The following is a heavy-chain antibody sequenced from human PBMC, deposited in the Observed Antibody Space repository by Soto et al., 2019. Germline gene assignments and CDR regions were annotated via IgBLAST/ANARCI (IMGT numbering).Heavy chain of an antibody. D-gene: IGHD1-26*01. CDR3: ARDMSGGTYNYYYGMDV. J-gene: IGHJ6*02. Sequence: GGSLRLSCAASGFSFSSYAMTWVRQAPGRGLEWVSAISGSGSPTYYADSVKGRFTISRDNSKNTLYLQMNSLRADDTAVYYCARDMSGGTYNYYYGMDVWGQATTVTVSS. CDR2: ISGSGSPT. CDR1: GFSFSSYA. V-gene: IGHV3-23*01.